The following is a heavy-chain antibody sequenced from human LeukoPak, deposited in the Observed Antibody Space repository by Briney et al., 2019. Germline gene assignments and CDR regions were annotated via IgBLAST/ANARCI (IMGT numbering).Heavy chain of an antibody. J-gene: IGHJ5*02. V-gene: IGHV4-59*01. CDR1: GASLSSYY. D-gene: IGHD3-22*01. Sequence: PSETLSLTCSVSGASLSSYYWDWLRESPGKGLELIGYISDTGKTDSNPSLKSRVNISLAMSKKQFSLRLRSVTAADSAVYYCATGYYEPFATWGPGILVTVSS. CDR2: ISDTGKT. CDR3: ATGYYEPFAT.